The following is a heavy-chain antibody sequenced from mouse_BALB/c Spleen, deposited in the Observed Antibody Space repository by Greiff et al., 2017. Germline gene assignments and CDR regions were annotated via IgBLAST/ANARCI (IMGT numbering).Heavy chain of an antibody. CDR2: ILPGSGCT. V-gene: IGHV1-9*01. CDR1: GYTFSSYW. Sequence: VQLQQSGAELMKPGASVKISCKATGYTFSSYWIEWVKQRPGHGLEWIGEILPGSGCTNYNEKFKGKATFTADTSSNTAYMQLSSLTSEDSAVYYCARKGIYYYGSKDYWGQGTTLTVSS. D-gene: IGHD1-1*01. J-gene: IGHJ2*01. CDR3: ARKGIYYYGSKDY.